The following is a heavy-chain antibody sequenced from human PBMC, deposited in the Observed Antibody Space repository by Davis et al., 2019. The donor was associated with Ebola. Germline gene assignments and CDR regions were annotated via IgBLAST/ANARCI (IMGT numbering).Heavy chain of an antibody. CDR3: ARDHGGGRMDV. CDR1: GGSVSSYY. J-gene: IGHJ6*02. CDR2: IYYGGRT. D-gene: IGHD3-16*01. Sequence: SETLSLTCTVSGGSVSSYYWSWIRQPPGKGLEWIGYIYYGGRTNYNPSLKSRVTISVDTSQNQLSLRLTSVTAADTAVYYCARDHGGGRMDVWGQGTTVTVSS. V-gene: IGHV4-59*02.